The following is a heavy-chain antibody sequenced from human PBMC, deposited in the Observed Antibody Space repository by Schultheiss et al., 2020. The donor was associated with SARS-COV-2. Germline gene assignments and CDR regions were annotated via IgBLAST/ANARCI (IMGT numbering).Heavy chain of an antibody. CDR1: GYTFTGYY. CDR2: INPNSGNT. Sequence: ASVKVSCKASGYTFTGYYMHWVRQAPGQGLEWMGRINPNSGNTGYAQKFQGRVTMTRDTSTSTVYMELSSLRSEDTAVYYCARVRFVCSGGSCYPSYYYYYGMDVWGQGTTVTVSS. CDR3: ARVRFVCSGGSCYPSYYYYYGMDV. J-gene: IGHJ6*02. V-gene: IGHV1-2*06. D-gene: IGHD2-15*01.